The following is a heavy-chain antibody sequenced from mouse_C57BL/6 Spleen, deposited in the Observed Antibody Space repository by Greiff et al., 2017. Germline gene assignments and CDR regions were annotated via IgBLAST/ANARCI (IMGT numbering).Heavy chain of an antibody. CDR3: ARGDYYGTDAMDY. Sequence: VQLQQSGPELVKPGASVKISCKASGYSFTSYYIHWVKQRPGQGLEWIGWIYPGSGNTKYNEKFKGKATLTADTSSSTAYMQLSSLTSEDSAVYYCARGDYYGTDAMDYWGQGTSVTVSS. D-gene: IGHD1-1*01. CDR1: GYSFTSYY. V-gene: IGHV1-66*01. CDR2: IYPGSGNT. J-gene: IGHJ4*01.